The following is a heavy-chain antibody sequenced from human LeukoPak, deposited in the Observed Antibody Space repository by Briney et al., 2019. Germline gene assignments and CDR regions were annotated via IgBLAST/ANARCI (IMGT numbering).Heavy chain of an antibody. CDR3: ARDLSGVLWF. J-gene: IGHJ4*02. V-gene: IGHV4-4*07. Sequence: SETLSLTCTVSGASIGSFYWVWIRQPAGKGLEWIGRLYNGGDTNYSPSLRSRVTMPVDTSKNQFSLKLSSVTAADTAVYYCARDLSGVLWFGGQGTLVTVSS. CDR2: LYNGGDT. CDR1: GASIGSFY. D-gene: IGHD3-10*01.